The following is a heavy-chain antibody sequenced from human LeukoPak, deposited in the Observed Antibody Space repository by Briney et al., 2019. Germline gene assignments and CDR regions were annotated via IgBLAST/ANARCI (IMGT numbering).Heavy chain of an antibody. CDR3: ARGDSSGWYEGFDY. J-gene: IGHJ4*02. CDR2: ISSSSSTI. V-gene: IGHV3-48*04. D-gene: IGHD6-13*01. Sequence: GGSLRLSCAASGFTFSSYSMTWVRQAPGKGLEWVSYISSSSSTIYYADSVKGRFTISRDNAKNSLYLQMNSLRAEDTAVYYCARGDSSGWYEGFDYWGQGTLVTVSS. CDR1: GFTFSSYS.